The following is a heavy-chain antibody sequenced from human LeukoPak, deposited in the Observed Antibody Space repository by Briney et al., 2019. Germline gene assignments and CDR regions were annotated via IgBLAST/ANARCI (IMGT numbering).Heavy chain of an antibody. CDR3: ARGLYDSSGYCLFDY. V-gene: IGHV4-34*01. CDR2: INHSGST. D-gene: IGHD3-22*01. Sequence: SETLSLTCAVYGGSFSGYYWSWIRQPPGKGLEWIGEINHSGSTNYNPSPKSRVTISVDTSKNQFSLKLSSVTAADTAVYYCARGLYDSSGYCLFDYWGQGTLVTVSS. J-gene: IGHJ4*02. CDR1: GGSFSGYY.